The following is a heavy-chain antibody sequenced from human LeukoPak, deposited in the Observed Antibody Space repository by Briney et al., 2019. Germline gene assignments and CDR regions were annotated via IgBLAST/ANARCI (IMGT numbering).Heavy chain of an antibody. CDR3: ARFREMDAFDI. Sequence: ASVKVSCKASGYTFTSYYMHWVRQAPGQGLEWMGIINPSGGSTSYAQKFQGRVTMTRDMSTSTVYMELSSLRSEDTAVYYCARFREMDAFDIWGQGTMVTVSS. J-gene: IGHJ3*02. CDR2: INPSGGST. V-gene: IGHV1-46*01. D-gene: IGHD5-24*01. CDR1: GYTFTSYY.